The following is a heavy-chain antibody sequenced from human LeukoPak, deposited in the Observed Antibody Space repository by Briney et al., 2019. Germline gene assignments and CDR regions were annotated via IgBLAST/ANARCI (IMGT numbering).Heavy chain of an antibody. CDR2: INPNSGGT. V-gene: IGHV1-2*04. D-gene: IGHD3-10*01. J-gene: IGHJ5*02. CDR3: ARGGYYGSHIDNWFDP. Sequence: ASVKVSCKASGYTFTGYYMHWVRQAPGQGLEGMGWINPNSGGTNYAQKFQGWVTMTRDTSISTAYMELSRLRSDDTAVYSCARGGYYGSHIDNWFDPWGQGTLVTVSS. CDR1: GYTFTGYY.